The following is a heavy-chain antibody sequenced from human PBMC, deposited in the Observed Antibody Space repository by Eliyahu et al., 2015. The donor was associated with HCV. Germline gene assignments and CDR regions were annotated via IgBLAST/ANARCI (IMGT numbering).Heavy chain of an antibody. D-gene: IGHD6-6*01. Sequence: QVQLVESXGGLVKPGGXLRLSCXASXFTFSDYYMSWIRQAPGKGLQWVSYISSSGSTIYYADSVKGRFTISRDNAKNSLYLQMNSLRAEDTAVYYCARDPIYSSSSKDDYWGQGTLVTVSS. CDR1: XFTFSDYY. CDR2: ISSSGSTI. J-gene: IGHJ4*02. CDR3: ARDPIYSSSSKDDY. V-gene: IGHV3-11*01.